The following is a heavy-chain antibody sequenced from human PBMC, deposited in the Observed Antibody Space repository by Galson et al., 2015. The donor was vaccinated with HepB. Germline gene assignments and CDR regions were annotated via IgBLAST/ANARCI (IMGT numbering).Heavy chain of an antibody. V-gene: IGHV3-9*01. CDR3: TKGPQAPSSWYGSLDY. Sequence: SLRLSCAASGFTFDDHAMHWVRQAPGKGLEWVSGLSWNSDSIGYADSVKGRFTIFRDNAKNSLYLQMNSLRPEDTALYYCTKGPQAPSSWYGSLDYWGQGTLVTVSS. D-gene: IGHD6-13*01. J-gene: IGHJ4*02. CDR2: LSWNSDSI. CDR1: GFTFDDHA.